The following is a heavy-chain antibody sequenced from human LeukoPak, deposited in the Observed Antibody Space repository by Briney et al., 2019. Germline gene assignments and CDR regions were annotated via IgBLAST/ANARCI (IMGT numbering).Heavy chain of an antibody. J-gene: IGHJ5*02. CDR2: INSDGSST. V-gene: IGHV3-74*01. CDR1: GFTFDDYG. CDR3: ARVRGLLWFGEFSNWFDP. D-gene: IGHD3-10*01. Sequence: GGSLRLSCAASGFTFDDYGMSWVRQAPGKGLVWVSRINSDGSSTSYADSVKGRFTISRDNAKNTLYLQMNSLRAEDTAVYYCARVRGLLWFGEFSNWFDPWGQGTLVTVSS.